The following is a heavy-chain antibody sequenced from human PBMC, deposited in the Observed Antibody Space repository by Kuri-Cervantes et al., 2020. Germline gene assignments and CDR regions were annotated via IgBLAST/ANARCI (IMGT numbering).Heavy chain of an antibody. CDR2: ISYDGSNK. CDR1: GFTFSSYA. J-gene: IGHJ4*02. Sequence: GESLKISCAASGFTFSSYAMHWVRQAPGKGLEWVAVISYDGSNKYYADSVKGRFTISRDNSKNTLYLQMNSLRAEDTAVYYCARASPVDTAMVGFDYWGQGTLVTVSS. D-gene: IGHD5-18*01. V-gene: IGHV3-30*01. CDR3: ARASPVDTAMVGFDY.